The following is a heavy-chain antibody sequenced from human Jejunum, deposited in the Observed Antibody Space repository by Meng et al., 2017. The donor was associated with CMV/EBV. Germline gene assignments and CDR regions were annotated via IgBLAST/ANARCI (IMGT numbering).Heavy chain of an antibody. D-gene: IGHD3-16*01. Sequence: FSSYSMNWVRQAPGKGLEWGAVISYDGSNKYYADSVKGRFTISRDNSKNTLYLQMNSLRAEDTAVYYCARDPKGGGGYYYYYGMDVWGQGTTVTVSS. CDR3: ARDPKGGGGYYYYYGMDV. V-gene: IGHV3-30*19. CDR2: ISYDGSNK. CDR1: FSSYS. J-gene: IGHJ6*02.